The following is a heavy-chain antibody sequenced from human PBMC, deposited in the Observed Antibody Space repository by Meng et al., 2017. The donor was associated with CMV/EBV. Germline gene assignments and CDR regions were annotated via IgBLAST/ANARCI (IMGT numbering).Heavy chain of an antibody. Sequence: LSLTCAASGFTFSDYYMSWIRQAPGKGLEWVSYISSSGSTIYYADSVKGRFTISRDNAKNSLYLQMNSLRAEDTAVYYCAKDGYNRGGSFDYWGQGTLVTVSS. CDR1: GFTFSDYY. V-gene: IGHV3-11*01. D-gene: IGHD5-24*01. J-gene: IGHJ4*02. CDR3: AKDGYNRGGSFDY. CDR2: ISSSGSTI.